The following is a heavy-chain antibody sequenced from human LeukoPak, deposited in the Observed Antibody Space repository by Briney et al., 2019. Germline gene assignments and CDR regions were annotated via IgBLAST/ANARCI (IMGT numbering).Heavy chain of an antibody. J-gene: IGHJ3*02. V-gene: IGHV4-61*01. D-gene: IGHD1-26*01. CDR3: ASQGDXGAFDI. Sequence: SETLSLTCTVSGGSIRSSYYYWSWIRQPPGKGLEWIGDIYYSGSTNYNPSLKSRVTISVDTSKNQFSLKLSSVAAADTAVYXXASQGDXGAFDIWGQGTMATVSS. CDR2: IYYSGST. CDR1: GGSIRSSYYY.